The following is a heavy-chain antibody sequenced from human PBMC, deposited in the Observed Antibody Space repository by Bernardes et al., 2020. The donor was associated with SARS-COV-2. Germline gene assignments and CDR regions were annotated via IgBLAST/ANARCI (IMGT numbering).Heavy chain of an antibody. V-gene: IGHV4-39*01. CDR3: ARQVKAHYSFDP. D-gene: IGHD6-13*01. CDR2: IHYRGST. Sequence: SETLSLTCTVSGDSIRGSSYYWGWTRQPQGKGLEWIANIHYRGSTYYNPSLKGRVTISVDTSKNQFSLKLTSVTAADTAVYYCARQVKAHYSFDPWGQGTLVTVSS. J-gene: IGHJ5*02. CDR1: GDSIRGSSYY.